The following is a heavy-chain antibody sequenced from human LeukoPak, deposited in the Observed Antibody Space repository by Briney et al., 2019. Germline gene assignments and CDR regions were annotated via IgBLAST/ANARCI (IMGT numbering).Heavy chain of an antibody. V-gene: IGHV1-2*02. CDR2: INPNSGGT. CDR3: ARGTGIVGATDVGGGDY. J-gene: IGHJ4*02. CDR1: GYTFTGYY. D-gene: IGHD1-26*01. Sequence: ASVKVSCKASGYTFTGYYMHWVRQAPGQGLEWMGWINPNSGGTNYAQKFQGRVTMTRDTSISTAYMELSRLRSDDTAVYYCARGTGIVGATDVGGGDYWGQGTLVTVSS.